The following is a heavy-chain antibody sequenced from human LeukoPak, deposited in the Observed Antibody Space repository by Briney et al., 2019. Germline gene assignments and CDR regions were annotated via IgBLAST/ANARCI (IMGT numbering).Heavy chain of an antibody. D-gene: IGHD3-22*01. J-gene: IGHJ4*02. CDR1: GGTFSSYA. Sequence: GASVKVSCKASGGTFSSYAISWVRQAPEQGLEWMGGIIPIFGTANYAQKFQGRVTITADESTSTAYMELSSLRSEDTAVYYCAVVGYDSSHSHDYWGQGTLVTVSS. CDR2: IIPIFGTA. V-gene: IGHV1-69*13. CDR3: AVVGYDSSHSHDY.